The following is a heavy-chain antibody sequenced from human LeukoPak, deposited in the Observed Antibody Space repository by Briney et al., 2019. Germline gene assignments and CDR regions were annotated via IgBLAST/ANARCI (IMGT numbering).Heavy chain of an antibody. D-gene: IGHD6-19*01. CDR1: GGSISSGGYY. Sequence: SQTLSLTCTVSGGSISSGGYYWSWIRQHPGKGLEWIGRIYTSGSTNYNPSLKSRVTMSVDTSKNQFSLKLSSVTAADTAVYYCARDLIYSSGWRGMYNWFDPWGQGTLVTVSS. J-gene: IGHJ5*02. V-gene: IGHV4-61*02. CDR3: ARDLIYSSGWRGMYNWFDP. CDR2: IYTSGST.